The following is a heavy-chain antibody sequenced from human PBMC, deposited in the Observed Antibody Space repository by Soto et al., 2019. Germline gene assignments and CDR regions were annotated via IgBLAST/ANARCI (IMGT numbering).Heavy chain of an antibody. Sequence: VQLVESGGGVVQPGGSLRLSCVESGFTLRSFNIHCVRQAPGKGLEWLGLMWSDGSNKFYAPSVKGRFSISRDISKSTVFLQANSLRGDDPAFSYCAIGRAVNFGFGFDSWGQGTLVTVSS. V-gene: IGHV3-33*01. CDR1: GFTLRSFN. D-gene: IGHD6-19*01. CDR3: AIGRAVNFGFGFDS. J-gene: IGHJ4*02. CDR2: MWSDGSNK.